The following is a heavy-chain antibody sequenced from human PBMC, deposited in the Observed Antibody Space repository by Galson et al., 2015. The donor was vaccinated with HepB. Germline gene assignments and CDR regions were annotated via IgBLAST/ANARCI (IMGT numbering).Heavy chain of an antibody. D-gene: IGHD1-26*01. CDR3: VKRVGATEYYFDY. CDR1: GYSFTSYW. J-gene: IGHJ4*02. Sequence: QSGAEVKKPGESLKISCKGSGYSFTSYWIGWVRQMPGKGLEWMGIIYPGDSDTRYSPSFQGQVTISADKSISTAYLQWSSLRAEDTAVYYCVKRVGATEYYFDYWGQGTLVTVSS. V-gene: IGHV5-51*01. CDR2: IYPGDSDT.